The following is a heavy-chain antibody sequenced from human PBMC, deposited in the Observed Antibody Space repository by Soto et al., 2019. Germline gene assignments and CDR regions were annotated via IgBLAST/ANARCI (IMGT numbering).Heavy chain of an antibody. Sequence: ASVKVSCKASGYTFTGYYMHWVRQAPGQGLEWMGWINPNSGGTNYAQKFQGRVTMTRDTSISTAYMELSRLRSDDTAVYYCARNYYGSGGTPARSSGRWFDPWGQGTPVTAPQ. CDR3: ARNYYGSGGTPARSSGRWFDP. D-gene: IGHD3-10*01. CDR2: INPNSGGT. J-gene: IGHJ5*02. CDR1: GYTFTGYY. V-gene: IGHV1-2*02.